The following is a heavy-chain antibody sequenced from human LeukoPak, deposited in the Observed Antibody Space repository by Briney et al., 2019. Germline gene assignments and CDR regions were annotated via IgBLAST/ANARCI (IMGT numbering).Heavy chain of an antibody. D-gene: IGHD3-10*01. CDR3: AKGVRITMVRGAFDI. V-gene: IGHV3-9*01. J-gene: IGHJ3*02. CDR2: ISWNSGSI. CDR1: GFTFSSYS. Sequence: TGGSLRLSCAASGFTFSSYSMNWVRQAPGKGLEWVSGISWNSGSIAYADSVKGRFTISRDNAKNSLYLQMNSLRAEDTALYYCAKGVRITMVRGAFDIWGQGTMVTVSS.